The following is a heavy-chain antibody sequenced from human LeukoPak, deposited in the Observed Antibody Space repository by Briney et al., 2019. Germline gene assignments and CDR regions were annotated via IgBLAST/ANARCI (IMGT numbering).Heavy chain of an antibody. Sequence: GRSLRLSCAASGFTFSSYGMHWVRQAPGKGLEWVAVIWYDGSNKYYADSVKGRFTISRDSSNNTLYLQMNSLRVEGTAVYYCAKYSPKAAAGTSFDPWGQGTLVTVSS. J-gene: IGHJ5*02. CDR3: AKYSPKAAAGTSFDP. D-gene: IGHD6-13*01. CDR1: GFTFSSYG. CDR2: IWYDGSNK. V-gene: IGHV3-33*06.